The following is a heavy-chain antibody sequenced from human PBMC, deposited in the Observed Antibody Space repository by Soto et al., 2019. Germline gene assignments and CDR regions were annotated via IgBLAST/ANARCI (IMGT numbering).Heavy chain of an antibody. Sequence: QVQLVQSGAEVKKPGASVKVSCKASGYTFTSYYMHWVRQAPVQGLEWMGIINPSGGSTSYAQKFQRRVTMTRDTSTSTVYMELSSLRSEDTAVYYCARGRNAYYDSSAKSSPPEYWGQGTLVTVSS. V-gene: IGHV1-46*01. CDR2: INPSGGST. CDR3: ARGRNAYYDSSAKSSPPEY. D-gene: IGHD3-22*01. CDR1: GYTFTSYY. J-gene: IGHJ4*02.